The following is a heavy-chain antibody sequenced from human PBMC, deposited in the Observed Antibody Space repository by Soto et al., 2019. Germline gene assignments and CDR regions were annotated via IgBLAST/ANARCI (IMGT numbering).Heavy chain of an antibody. CDR1: GDSVNNNDFY. CDR3: ARLDFRSGYYGGRFDP. Sequence: SEALSLTCTVSGDSVNNNDFYWAWIRQPPGKGLEWVVTIFYSGTTYHNPSLKGRVTASVDRSENQFSLKLTSVTASDTAVYYCARLDFRSGYYGGRFDPWGQGTLVTVSS. D-gene: IGHD3-3*01. CDR2: IFYSGTT. J-gene: IGHJ5*02. V-gene: IGHV4-39*01.